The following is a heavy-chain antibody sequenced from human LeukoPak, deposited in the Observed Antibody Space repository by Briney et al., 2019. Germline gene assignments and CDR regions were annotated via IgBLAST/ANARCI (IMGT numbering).Heavy chain of an antibody. CDR3: ARAFGIAGAGTGFDY. V-gene: IGHV3-23*01. CDR1: GFTFSSYA. CDR2: FSGSGGST. J-gene: IGHJ4*02. D-gene: IGHD6-13*01. Sequence: GGSLRLSCAASGFTFSSYAMSWVRQAPGKGLECISGFSGSGGSTYYADSVKGRFTISRDNAKNSLYLQMNSLRAEDTAVYYCARAFGIAGAGTGFDYWGQGTLVTVSS.